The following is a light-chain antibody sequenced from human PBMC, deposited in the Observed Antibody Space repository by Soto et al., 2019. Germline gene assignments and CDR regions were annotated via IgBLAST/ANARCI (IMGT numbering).Light chain of an antibody. J-gene: IGKJ1*01. CDR3: LQDYNYPRT. CDR2: AAS. Sequence: AIQLTQSPSSLSASVGDRVTITCRASQDISNYLVWYQQKPGKAPKLLIYAASTLQSGVPSRFSGSGSGTDFTLTISSLQPEDFATYYCLQDYNYPRTFGQGTKVDIK. CDR1: QDISNY. V-gene: IGKV1-6*01.